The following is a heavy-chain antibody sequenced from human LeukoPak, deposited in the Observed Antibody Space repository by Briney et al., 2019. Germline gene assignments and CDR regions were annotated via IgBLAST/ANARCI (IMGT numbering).Heavy chain of an antibody. CDR2: ITSSSSDT. Sequence: GGSLRLSCAGSGFPFSTYSMSWVRQAPGKGLEWVSFITSSSSDTYYADSVKGRFTISRDNAKNSLYLQMNSLRAEDTAVYYCTRDMYLVHLDYWGQGTLVTVSS. CDR3: TRDMYLVHLDY. D-gene: IGHD1-1*01. CDR1: GFPFSTYS. V-gene: IGHV3-21*01. J-gene: IGHJ4*02.